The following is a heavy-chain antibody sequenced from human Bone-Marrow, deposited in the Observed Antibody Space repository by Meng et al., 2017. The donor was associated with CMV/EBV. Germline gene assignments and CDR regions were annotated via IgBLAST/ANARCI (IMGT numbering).Heavy chain of an antibody. CDR2: INPSGGST. CDR1: GYTFTGYY. V-gene: IGHV1-46*01. J-gene: IGHJ4*02. Sequence: ASVKVSCKASGYTFTGYYMHWVRQAPGQGLEWMGIINPSGGSTSYAQKFQGRVTMTRDTSTSTVYMELSSLRSEDTAVYYCALDCSSTSCWGYWGQGTLDTVSS. D-gene: IGHD2-2*01. CDR3: ALDCSSTSCWGY.